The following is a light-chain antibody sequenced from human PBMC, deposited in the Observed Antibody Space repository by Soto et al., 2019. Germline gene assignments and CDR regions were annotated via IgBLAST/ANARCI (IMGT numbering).Light chain of an antibody. CDR1: SSDVGAYNH. V-gene: IGLV2-14*01. Sequence: QSALTQPASVSGSPGQSITISCTGTSSDVGAYNHVSWYQHHPGKAPKLMIYEVNNRPSGVSNRFSGSKSGYMASLTISGLQAEDEADYYCCSYTTSDTRVFGTGTKLTVL. CDR3: CSYTTSDTRV. CDR2: EVN. J-gene: IGLJ1*01.